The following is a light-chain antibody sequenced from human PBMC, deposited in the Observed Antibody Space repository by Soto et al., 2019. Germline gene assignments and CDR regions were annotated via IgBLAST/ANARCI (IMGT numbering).Light chain of an antibody. Sequence: EVVMSQSPATLSVSPGETATLPCRASQSVGSNLAWYQQKPGQAPRLLIYAASTRATGIPARFSGSGSETEFTLTFSSLQSEDLAVYYCQQYNNWSFGQGTRLEI. CDR2: AAS. CDR3: QQYNNWS. J-gene: IGKJ5*01. V-gene: IGKV3-15*01. CDR1: QSVGSN.